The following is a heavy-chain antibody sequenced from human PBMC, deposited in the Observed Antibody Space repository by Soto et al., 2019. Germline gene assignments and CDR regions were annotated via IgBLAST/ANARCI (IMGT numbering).Heavy chain of an antibody. CDR2: INPNSGGT. V-gene: IGHV1-2*02. CDR1: GYTFTGYY. Sequence: ASVKVSCKASGYTFTGYYMHWVRQAPGQGLEWMGWINPNSGGTNYAQKFQGRVTMTRGTSISTAYMELSRLRSDDTAVYYCARANVVVAANWFDPWGQGTLVTVSS. J-gene: IGHJ5*02. D-gene: IGHD2-15*01. CDR3: ARANVVVAANWFDP.